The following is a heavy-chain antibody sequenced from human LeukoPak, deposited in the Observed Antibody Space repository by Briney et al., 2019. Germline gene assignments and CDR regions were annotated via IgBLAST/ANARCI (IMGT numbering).Heavy chain of an antibody. J-gene: IGHJ4*02. D-gene: IGHD6-13*01. V-gene: IGHV3-33*01. CDR1: GFIFSSYD. CDR3: ARGSYTSSWYGVFDY. Sequence: GGSLRLSCAASGFIFSSYDMHWVRQAPGKGLEWVAVIWYDGSNKYYADSVKGRFTISRDNSKNTLYLQMNSLRGEDTAVYYCARGSYTSSWYGVFDYWGQGTLVTVSS. CDR2: IWYDGSNK.